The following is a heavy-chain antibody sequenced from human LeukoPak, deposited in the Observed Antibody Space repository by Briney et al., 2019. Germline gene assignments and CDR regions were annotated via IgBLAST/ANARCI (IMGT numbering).Heavy chain of an antibody. D-gene: IGHD2-21*01. J-gene: IGHJ3*02. CDR1: GFTFSDYY. V-gene: IGHV3-11*01. CDR3: ARDSSLIAPDALDI. CDR2: ISSSGSTI. Sequence: GGSLRLSCAASGFTFSDYYMSWIRQAPGKGLEWVSYISSSGSTIYYADSVKGRFTISRDNAKNSLYLQMNSLRAEDTAVYYCARDSSLIAPDALDIWGQGTMVTVSS.